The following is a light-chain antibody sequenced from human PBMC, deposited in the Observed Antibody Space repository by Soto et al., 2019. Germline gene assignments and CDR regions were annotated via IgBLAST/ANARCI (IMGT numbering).Light chain of an antibody. CDR3: QQYYSTPGT. CDR2: WAS. J-gene: IGKJ1*01. Sequence: IVMTQSQDSLAVSLVESATINCKSIQSVFYSSNNKNYLAWYQQKPGQPPKLLIYWASTRESGVPDRFSGSGSGTDFTLTISSLQAEDVAVYYCQQYYSTPGTFGQGTKVDI. V-gene: IGKV4-1*01. CDR1: QSVFYSSNNKNY.